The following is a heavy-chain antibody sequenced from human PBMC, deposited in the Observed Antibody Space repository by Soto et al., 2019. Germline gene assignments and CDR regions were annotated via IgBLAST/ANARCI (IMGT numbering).Heavy chain of an antibody. J-gene: IGHJ6*03. CDR2: INEDSTYI. V-gene: IGHV3-21*02. Sequence: EVRLVESGGGLVKPGRSLRLSCAASGFTFSAFSMNWVHQAPGKGLEWLSSINEDSTYIYYGDSLRGRSTISRDNARDSLYLQIDSLRAEETAVYYCVRDFGRYFRSGYMDVWGDGATVIVS. CDR3: VRDFGRYFRSGYMDV. D-gene: IGHD3-9*01. CDR1: GFTFSAFS.